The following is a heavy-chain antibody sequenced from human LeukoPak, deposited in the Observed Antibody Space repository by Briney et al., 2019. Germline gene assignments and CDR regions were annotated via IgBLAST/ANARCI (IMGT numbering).Heavy chain of an antibody. D-gene: IGHD3-10*01. CDR3: ARDSPPPLWFGEPIPPAPNYYMDV. CDR2: INPNSGGT. CDR1: GYTFTSYY. Sequence: ASVKVSCKASGYTFTSYYMHWVRQAPGQGLEWMGWINPNSGGTNYAQKFQGRVTMTRDTSISTAYMELSRLRSDDTAVYYCARDSPPPLWFGEPIPPAPNYYMDVWGKGTTVTISS. V-gene: IGHV1-2*02. J-gene: IGHJ6*03.